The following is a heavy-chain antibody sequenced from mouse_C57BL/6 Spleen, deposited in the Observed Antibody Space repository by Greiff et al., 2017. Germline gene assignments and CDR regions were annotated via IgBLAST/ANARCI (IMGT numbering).Heavy chain of an antibody. Sequence: VKVVESGAELMKPGASVKLSCKATGYTFTGYWIEWVKQRPGHGLEWIGEILPGSGSTNYNEKFKGKATFTADTSSNTAYMKLSSLTTEDSAIYYCARHDYDVGYYAMDYWGQGTSVTVAS. J-gene: IGHJ4*01. CDR3: ARHDYDVGYYAMDY. D-gene: IGHD2-4*01. CDR2: ILPGSGST. V-gene: IGHV1-9*01. CDR1: GYTFTGYW.